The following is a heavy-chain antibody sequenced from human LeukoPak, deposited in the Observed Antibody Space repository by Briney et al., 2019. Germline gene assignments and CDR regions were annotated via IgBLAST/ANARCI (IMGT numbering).Heavy chain of an antibody. Sequence: ASVKVSCKASGYTFTGYYMHWARQAPGQGLEWMGIINPSGGSTNYAQKFQGRVTMTRDMSTRTVYMELSSLRFEDTAVYYCANQEWLRFNLNAFDIWGQGTMVTVSS. D-gene: IGHD5-12*01. CDR2: INPSGGST. CDR1: GYTFTGYY. CDR3: ANQEWLRFNLNAFDI. V-gene: IGHV1-46*01. J-gene: IGHJ3*02.